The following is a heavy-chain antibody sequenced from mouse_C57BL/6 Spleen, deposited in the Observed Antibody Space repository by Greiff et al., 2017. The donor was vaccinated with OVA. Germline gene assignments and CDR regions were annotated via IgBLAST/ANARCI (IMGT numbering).Heavy chain of an antibody. V-gene: IGHV1-26*01. CDR1: GYTFTDYY. J-gene: IGHJ3*01. CDR3: ASPRWFAY. CDR2: INPNNGGT. Sequence: EVQLQQSGPELVKPGASVKISCKASGYTFTDYYMNWVKQSHGKSLEWIGDINPNNGGTSYNQKFKGKATLTVDKSSSTAYMELRSLTSEDSAVYYCASPRWFAYWGQGTLVTVSA.